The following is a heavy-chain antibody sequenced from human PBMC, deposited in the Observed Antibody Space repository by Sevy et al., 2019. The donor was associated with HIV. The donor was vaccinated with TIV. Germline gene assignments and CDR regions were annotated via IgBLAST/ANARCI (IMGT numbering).Heavy chain of an antibody. Sequence: ASVKVSCKASGGTFSSYAISWVRQATGQGLEWMGGIIPIFGTANYAQKFQGRVTITADESTSTTYMELSSLRSEDTAVYFCARGITSMFGGGYYFDYWGQGTLVTVSS. D-gene: IGHD5-18*01. J-gene: IGHJ4*02. V-gene: IGHV1-69*13. CDR3: ARGITSMFGGGYYFDY. CDR1: GGTFSSYA. CDR2: IIPIFGTA.